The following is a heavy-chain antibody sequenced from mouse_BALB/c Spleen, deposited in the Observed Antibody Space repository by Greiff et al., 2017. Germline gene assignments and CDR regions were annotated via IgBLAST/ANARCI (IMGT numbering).Heavy chain of an antibody. CDR3: TRGGNYEGWFAY. V-gene: IGHV6-6*02. Sequence: EVKLVESGGGLVQPGGSMKLSCVASGFTFSNYWMNWVRQSPEKGLEWVAEIRLKSNNYATHYAESVKGRFTISRDDSKSSVYLQMNNLRAEDTGIYYCTRGGNYEGWFAYWGQGTLVTVSA. J-gene: IGHJ3*01. CDR2: IRLKSNNYAT. CDR1: GFTFSNYW. D-gene: IGHD2-1*01.